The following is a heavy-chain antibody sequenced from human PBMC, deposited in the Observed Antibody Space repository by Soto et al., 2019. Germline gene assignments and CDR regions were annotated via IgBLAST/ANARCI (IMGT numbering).Heavy chain of an antibody. CDR1: GGSIGSSNW. J-gene: IGHJ4*02. Sequence: PSETLSLTCAVSGGSIGSSNWWSWVRQPPGKGLEWIGEIYHSGSTNYNPSLKSRVTISVDKSKNQFSLKLSSVTAADTAVYYCARGHGMTTVSPFDYWGQGTLVTVSS. CDR3: ARGHGMTTVSPFDY. CDR2: IYHSGST. V-gene: IGHV4-4*02. D-gene: IGHD4-17*01.